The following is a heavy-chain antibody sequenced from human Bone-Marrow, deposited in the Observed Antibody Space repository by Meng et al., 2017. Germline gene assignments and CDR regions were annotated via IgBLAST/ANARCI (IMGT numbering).Heavy chain of an antibody. D-gene: IGHD3-22*01. CDR1: GFTFSSYS. CDR3: AREEYYYDSSGRGYAFDI. J-gene: IGHJ3*02. CDR2: IKQDGSEK. V-gene: IGHV3-7*01. Sequence: GGSLRLSCAASGFTFSSYSMSWVRQAPGKGLEWVANIKQDGSEKYYVDSVKGRFTISRDNAKNSLYLQMNSLRAEDTAVYYCAREEYYYDSSGRGYAFDIWGQGTMVTVSS.